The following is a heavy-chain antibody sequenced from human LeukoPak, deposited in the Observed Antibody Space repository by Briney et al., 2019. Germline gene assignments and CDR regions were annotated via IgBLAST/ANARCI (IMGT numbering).Heavy chain of an antibody. Sequence: SETLSLTCTVSGYSISSGYYWGWIRQPPGKGLEWIGSIYRSGNTYYNPSLKSRVTISVDTSKNQFSLKLSSVTAADTAVYYCARETSQKGAHYMDVWGKGTTVTISS. D-gene: IGHD3-16*01. CDR3: ARETSQKGAHYMDV. CDR2: IYRSGNT. CDR1: GYSISSGYY. J-gene: IGHJ6*03. V-gene: IGHV4-38-2*02.